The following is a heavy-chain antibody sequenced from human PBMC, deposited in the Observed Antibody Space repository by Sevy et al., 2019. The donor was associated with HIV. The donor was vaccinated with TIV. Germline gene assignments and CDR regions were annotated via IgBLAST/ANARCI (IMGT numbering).Heavy chain of an antibody. CDR1: GGSISSGDYY. V-gene: IGHV4-30-4*01. D-gene: IGHD2-15*01. J-gene: IGHJ6*02. Sequence: SETLSLTCTVSGGSISSGDYYWSWIRQPPGKGLGWIGYIYYSGSTYYNPSLKSRVTISVDTSKNQFSLKLSSVTAADTAVYYCARVCSGGSCYSDYYYYYGMDVWGQGTTVTVSS. CDR3: ARVCSGGSCYSDYYYYYGMDV. CDR2: IYYSGST.